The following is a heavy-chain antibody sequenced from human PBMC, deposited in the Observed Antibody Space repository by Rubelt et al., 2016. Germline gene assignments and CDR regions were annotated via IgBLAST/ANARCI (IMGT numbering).Heavy chain of an antibody. CDR2: IYSGGTT. Sequence: EVQLMESGGGLVQPGGSLRLSCAASGFTVSSNYMSWVRQAPGKGLEWVSVIYSGGTTYSADSVRGRFTISRDNSKNTLYLQMNSLGAEDTAVFYCARSEAVGAPFDCWGQGTLVTVSS. CDR1: GFTVSSNY. CDR3: ARSEAVGAPFDC. J-gene: IGHJ4*02. V-gene: IGHV3-66*01. D-gene: IGHD1-26*01.